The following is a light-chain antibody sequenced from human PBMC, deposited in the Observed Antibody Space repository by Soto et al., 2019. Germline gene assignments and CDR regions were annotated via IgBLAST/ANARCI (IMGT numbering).Light chain of an antibody. CDR1: QSVNRY. CDR2: DAS. CDR3: QQRSNWL. J-gene: IGKJ3*01. Sequence: EIVLTQSPATLSLSPGERATLSCWASQSVNRYLVWYQQKPGQAPRLLMYDASKRATGIPARFSGSGSGTDFTLTISSLEPEDFAVYYCQQRSNWLFGPGTKVDIK. V-gene: IGKV3-11*01.